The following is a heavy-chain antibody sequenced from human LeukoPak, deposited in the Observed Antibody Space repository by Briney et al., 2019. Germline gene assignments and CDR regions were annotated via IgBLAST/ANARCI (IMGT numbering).Heavy chain of an antibody. J-gene: IGHJ3*02. CDR1: GFTVSSNY. V-gene: IGHV3-53*01. Sequence: GGSLRLSCAASGFTVSSNYMSWVRQAPGKGLEWVSVIYSGGSTYYADSVKGRFTISRDNSKNTLYLRVNSLRAEDTAVYYCAREATNAYSGSYWAFDTWGQGTMVTVSS. D-gene: IGHD1-26*01. CDR2: IYSGGST. CDR3: AREATNAYSGSYWAFDT.